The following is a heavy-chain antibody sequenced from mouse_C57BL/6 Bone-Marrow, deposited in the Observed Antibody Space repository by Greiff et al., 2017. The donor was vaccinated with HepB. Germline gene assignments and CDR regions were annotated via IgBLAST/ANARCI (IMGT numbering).Heavy chain of an antibody. CDR3: ASLPSSGAY. J-gene: IGHJ3*01. V-gene: IGHV2-6*01. Sequence: VQLKESGPGLVAPSRRLSITCTVSGFSLTSYGVDWVRQSPGKGLEWLGVIWGVGSTNYNSALKSRLSISKDNSKSQVFLKMNSLQTDDTAMYYCASLPSSGAYWGQGTLVTVSA. CDR1: GFSLTSYG. CDR2: IWGVGST.